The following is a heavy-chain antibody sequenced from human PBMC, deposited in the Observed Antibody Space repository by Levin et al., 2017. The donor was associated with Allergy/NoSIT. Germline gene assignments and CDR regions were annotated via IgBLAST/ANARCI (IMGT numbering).Heavy chain of an antibody. V-gene: IGHV3-48*02. CDR2: INNLGDTI. CDR3: ARDTGHCSEGICWRYMDV. Sequence: PGGSLRLSCAASGFGFSSYSISWVRQAPGKGLEWILYINNLGDTIYNADSVKGRFTISKDNARKSVSVQMNSLRDEDTGVYFCARDTGHCSEGICWRYMDVWGKGTTVTVSS. D-gene: IGHD2-15*01. J-gene: IGHJ6*03. CDR1: GFGFSSYS.